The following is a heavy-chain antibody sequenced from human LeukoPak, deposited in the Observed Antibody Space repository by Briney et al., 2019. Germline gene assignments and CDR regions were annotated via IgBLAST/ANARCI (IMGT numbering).Heavy chain of an antibody. D-gene: IGHD6-13*01. CDR2: IQQDGSET. V-gene: IGHV3-7*01. J-gene: IGHJ4*02. CDR3: ARRYSNSWYYFDH. CDR1: GFTFSSYW. Sequence: GGSLRLSCAASGFTFSSYWMTWVRQAPGKGLEWVANIQQDGSETNYLNSVKGRFTISRDNARNSLYLQMNTLRAEDTAVYYCARRYSNSWYYFDHWGQGTLVTVSS.